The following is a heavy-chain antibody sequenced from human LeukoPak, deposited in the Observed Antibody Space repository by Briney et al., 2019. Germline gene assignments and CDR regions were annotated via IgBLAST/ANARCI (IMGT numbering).Heavy chain of an antibody. CDR3: ARSRGYSYGQGY. CDR1: GGSISSYY. Sequence: PSETLSLTCTVSGGSISSYYWSWIRQPPGEGLEWIGYISYSGSTDSNPSLKSRVTTSVDTSKNQFSLKLSSVTAADTAVYYCARSRGYSYGQGYWGQGTLVTVSS. D-gene: IGHD5-18*01. CDR2: ISYSGST. J-gene: IGHJ4*02. V-gene: IGHV4-59*01.